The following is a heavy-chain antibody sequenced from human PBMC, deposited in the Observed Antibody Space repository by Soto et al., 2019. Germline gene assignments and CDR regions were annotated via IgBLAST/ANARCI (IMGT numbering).Heavy chain of an antibody. V-gene: IGHV1-2*02. CDR3: ARDRITMVRGATYYYYGMDV. CDR2: INPNSGGT. J-gene: IGHJ6*02. D-gene: IGHD3-10*01. CDR1: GYKLTGYY. Sequence: ASVKVSCKASGYKLTGYYMNWVLQAPGQGLEWMGWINPNSGGTNYAQKFQGRVTMTRDTSISTAYMELSRLRSDDTAVYYCARDRITMVRGATYYYYGMDVWGQGTTVTVSS.